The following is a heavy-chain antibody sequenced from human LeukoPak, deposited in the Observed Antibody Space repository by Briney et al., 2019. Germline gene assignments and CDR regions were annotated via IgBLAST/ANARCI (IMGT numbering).Heavy chain of an antibody. Sequence: GGPLRLSCAASGFTFSSYWMHWVRQAPGKGLVWVSRINSDGSSTSYADSVKGRFTISRDNAKNTLYLQMSSLRAEDTAVYYCARLWGIAAELDYWGQGTLVTVSS. V-gene: IGHV3-74*01. CDR1: GFTFSSYW. CDR2: INSDGSST. J-gene: IGHJ4*02. D-gene: IGHD6-13*01. CDR3: ARLWGIAAELDY.